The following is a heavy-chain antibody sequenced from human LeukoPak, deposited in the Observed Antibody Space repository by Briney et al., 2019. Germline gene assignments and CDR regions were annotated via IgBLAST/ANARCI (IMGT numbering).Heavy chain of an antibody. V-gene: IGHV3-23*01. D-gene: IGHD1-26*01. CDR3: VKNLLGDAAYSWYFDL. Sequence: PGGSLRLSCAASGFTLSTYGMSWVRQAPGKGLEWVSSITLSGGGTTYVDSVKGRFTITRDNSKNTLYLQMNSLRAEDTAVYYCVKNLLGDAAYSWYFDLWGRGTLVTVSS. J-gene: IGHJ2*01. CDR2: ITLSGGGT. CDR1: GFTLSTYG.